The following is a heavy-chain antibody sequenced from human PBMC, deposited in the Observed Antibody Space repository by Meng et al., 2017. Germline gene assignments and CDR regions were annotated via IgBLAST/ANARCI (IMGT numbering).Heavy chain of an antibody. V-gene: IGHV1-18*01. Sequence: QGQLVQSGAEVKKSGAAVEVSCNASANPLSSDGFGWVLQAPGQGLEWKGWINAYNGYTDYAQKFLGRVTLTTDTSTNTGYMELRSLTSDDTAVYYCAIRGNPYLDCWGQGTLVTVSS. CDR2: INAYNGYT. J-gene: IGHJ4*02. CDR3: AIRGNPYLDC. CDR1: ANPLSSDG.